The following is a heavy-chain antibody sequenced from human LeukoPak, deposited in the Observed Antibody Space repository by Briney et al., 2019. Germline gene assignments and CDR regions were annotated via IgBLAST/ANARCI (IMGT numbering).Heavy chain of an antibody. CDR3: AMGVTRKVVVAAPDAFDI. D-gene: IGHD2-15*01. CDR1: GGTFSSYA. V-gene: IGHV1-69*13. Sequence: SVKVSCKASGGTFSSYAISWVRQAPGQGLEWMGGIIPIFGTANYAQKFHGRVTITADESTSTAYMELSSLRSEDTAVYYCAMGVTRKVVVAAPDAFDIWGQGTMVTVSS. CDR2: IIPIFGTA. J-gene: IGHJ3*02.